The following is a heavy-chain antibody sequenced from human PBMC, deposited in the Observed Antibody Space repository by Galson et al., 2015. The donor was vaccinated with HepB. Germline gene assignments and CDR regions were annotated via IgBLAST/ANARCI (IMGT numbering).Heavy chain of an antibody. CDR3: ARGDYSGYDPGYFDY. J-gene: IGHJ4*02. Sequence: SVKVSCKASGGTFSSYAISWVRQAPGQGLEWMGGIIPIFGTANYAQKFQGRVTITADESTSTAYMELSSLRSEDTAVYYCARGDYSGYDPGYFDYWGQGTLVTVSS. CDR1: GGTFSSYA. V-gene: IGHV1-69*13. D-gene: IGHD5-12*01. CDR2: IIPIFGTA.